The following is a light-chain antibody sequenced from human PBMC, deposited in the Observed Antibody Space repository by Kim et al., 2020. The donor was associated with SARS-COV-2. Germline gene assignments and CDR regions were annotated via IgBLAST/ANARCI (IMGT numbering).Light chain of an antibody. Sequence: DIQMTQSPSSLSASVGDRVSITCRASQSVNQFLNWYQQEAGKAPKLLIYAAATLQGGVPSRFSGSVSETEFTLTISSLQAEDFATYYCQQSYSTPYTFGQGTKLEI. CDR3: QQSYSTPYT. CDR1: QSVNQF. CDR2: AAA. V-gene: IGKV1-39*01. J-gene: IGKJ2*01.